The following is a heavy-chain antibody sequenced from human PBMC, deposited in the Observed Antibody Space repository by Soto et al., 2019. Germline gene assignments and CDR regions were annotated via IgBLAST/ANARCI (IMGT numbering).Heavy chain of an antibody. V-gene: IGHV3-30*18. J-gene: IGHJ6*02. CDR1: GFTFSSYG. Sequence: PGGSLRLSCAASGFTFSSYGMHWVRQAPGKGLEWVAVISYDGSNKYYADSVKGRFTISRDNSKNTLYLQMNSLRAEDTPVYYCAKDIVAVTYYYYGMDVWGQGTTVTVSS. D-gene: IGHD6-19*01. CDR2: ISYDGSNK. CDR3: AKDIVAVTYYYYGMDV.